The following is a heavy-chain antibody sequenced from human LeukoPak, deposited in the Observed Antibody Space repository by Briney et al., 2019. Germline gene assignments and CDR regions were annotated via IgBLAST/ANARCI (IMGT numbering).Heavy chain of an antibody. D-gene: IGHD5-24*01. CDR2: INPNSGGT. V-gene: IGHV1-2*02. Sequence: ASVTVSCKASGYTFIDYYMHWVRQAPGQGLEWMGWINPNSGGTYFAQKFQGRVTMTRDTSISTAHMELSRLRSDDTAVYYCARYALDGYNNFDYWGQGTLVTVSS. CDR3: ARYALDGYNNFDY. CDR1: GYTFIDYY. J-gene: IGHJ4*02.